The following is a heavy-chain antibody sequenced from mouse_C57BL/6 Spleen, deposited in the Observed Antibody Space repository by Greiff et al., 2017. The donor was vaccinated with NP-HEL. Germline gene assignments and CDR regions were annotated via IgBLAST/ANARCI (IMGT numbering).Heavy chain of an antibody. D-gene: IGHD1-1*01. CDR2: IWRGGST. Sequence: QVQLQQSGPGLVQPSQSLSITCTVSGFSLTSYGVHWVRQSPGKGLEWLGVIWRGGSTDYNAAFMSRLSITKDNSKSQVFFKMNSLQADDTAIYYCAKNSNYYGSSWAWFAYWGQGTLVTVSA. CDR3: AKNSNYYGSSWAWFAY. J-gene: IGHJ3*01. V-gene: IGHV2-5*01. CDR1: GFSLTSYG.